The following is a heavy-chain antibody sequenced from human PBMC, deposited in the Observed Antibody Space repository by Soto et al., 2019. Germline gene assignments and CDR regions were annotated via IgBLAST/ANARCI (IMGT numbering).Heavy chain of an antibody. V-gene: IGHV1-3*01. D-gene: IGHD3-10*01. Sequence: ASVKVSCKASGYTFTNYVMYWVRQAPGQSLEWVGWINAASGNTKYSQKFQDRVTLTRDTSATTVFMEMSSLGLEDTAVYFCARGGASFHFDNWGQGTQVTVSS. J-gene: IGHJ4*02. CDR1: GYTFTNYV. CDR3: ARGGASFHFDN. CDR2: INAASGNT.